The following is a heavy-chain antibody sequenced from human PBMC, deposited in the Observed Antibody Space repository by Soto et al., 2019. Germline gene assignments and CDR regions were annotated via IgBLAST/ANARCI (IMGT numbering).Heavy chain of an antibody. D-gene: IGHD7-27*01. Sequence: KPSETLSLTCTVSGGSISSGDYYWSWIRQPPGKGLEWIGYIYYSGSTYYNPSLKSRVTISVDTSKNQFSLKLSSVTAADTAVYYCARVTGPYYYYYYGMDVWGQGTTVTVSS. CDR2: IYYSGST. V-gene: IGHV4-30-4*01. CDR3: ARVTGPYYYYYYGMDV. J-gene: IGHJ6*02. CDR1: GGSISSGDYY.